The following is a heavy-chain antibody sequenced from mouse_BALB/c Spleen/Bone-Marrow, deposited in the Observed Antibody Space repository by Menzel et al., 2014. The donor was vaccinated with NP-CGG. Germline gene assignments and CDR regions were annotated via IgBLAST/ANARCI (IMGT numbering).Heavy chain of an antibody. CDR1: GYTFTSSW. Sequence: VQLQQSGSVLERPGASAKLSCKASGYTFTSSWMHWAKQRPGQGLEWIGEIHPNSGNTNYNEKFKDKATLTVDKSSSTAYMQLSSPTSEDSAVYYCARRERTGINYWGQGPTLTASS. V-gene: IGHV1S130*01. CDR3: ARRERTGINY. J-gene: IGHJ2*01. D-gene: IGHD4-1*01. CDR2: IHPNSGNT.